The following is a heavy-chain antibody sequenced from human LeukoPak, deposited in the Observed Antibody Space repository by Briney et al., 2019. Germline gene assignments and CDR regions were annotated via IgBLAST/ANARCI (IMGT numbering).Heavy chain of an antibody. CDR1: GFTFSSYS. Sequence: PGGSLRLSCAASGFTFSSYSMNWVRQAPGKGLEWVSYISSSSSTIYYADSVKGRFTISRENSKNTLYLQMNSLRAEDTAVYYCAKQMMERQQYYYMDVWGKGTSVTVSS. D-gene: IGHD6-13*01. CDR3: AKQMMERQQYYYMDV. J-gene: IGHJ6*03. V-gene: IGHV3-48*01. CDR2: ISSSSSTI.